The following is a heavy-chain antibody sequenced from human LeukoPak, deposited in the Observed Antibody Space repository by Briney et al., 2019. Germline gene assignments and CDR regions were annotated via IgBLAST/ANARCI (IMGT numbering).Heavy chain of an antibody. CDR3: ARGRNDYGDYTPYYFDY. CDR1: GGSFSGYY. D-gene: IGHD4-17*01. Sequence: SSETLSLTCAVYGGSFSGYYWSWIRQPPGRGLEWIGEINHSGSTNYNPSLKSRVTISVDTSKNQFSLKLSSVTAADTAVYYCARGRNDYGDYTPYYFDYWGQGTLVTVSS. J-gene: IGHJ4*02. V-gene: IGHV4-34*01. CDR2: INHSGST.